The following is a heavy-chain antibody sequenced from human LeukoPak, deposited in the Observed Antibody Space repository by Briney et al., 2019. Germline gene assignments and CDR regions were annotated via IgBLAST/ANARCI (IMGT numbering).Heavy chain of an antibody. D-gene: IGHD2/OR15-2a*01. CDR1: GYNFPKSR. V-gene: IGHV5-51*01. CDR2: IYPDDSRT. Sequence: GESLKISCKGSGYNFPKSRIGWVRQMPGKRLEWMAIIYPDDSRTKYSPSFQGQVTISADRSINTAYLQWSSLRASDTAMYYCARPDYFASHDWGQGTLVTVSS. J-gene: IGHJ4*02. CDR3: ARPDYFASHD.